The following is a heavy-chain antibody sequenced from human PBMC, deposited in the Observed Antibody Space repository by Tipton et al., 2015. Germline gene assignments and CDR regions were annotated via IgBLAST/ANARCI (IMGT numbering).Heavy chain of an antibody. CDR3: ARVTHTASSNWIDP. CDR1: GGSFRRDG. Sequence: QLVQSGAEVKKPGSSVKVSCVASGGSFRRDGISWLRQAPGQGLEWVGGLIPLLRTPNYAQKFQGRVTIIADESSSTMNMELSSLTPDDTAVYYCARVTHTASSNWIDPWGQGTLVTVSS. CDR2: LIPLLRTP. V-gene: IGHV1-69*01. D-gene: IGHD6-6*01. J-gene: IGHJ5*02.